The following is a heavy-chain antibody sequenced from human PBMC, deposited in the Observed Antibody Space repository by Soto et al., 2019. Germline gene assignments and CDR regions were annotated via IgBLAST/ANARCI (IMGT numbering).Heavy chain of an antibody. V-gene: IGHV3-23*01. D-gene: IGHD6-13*01. Sequence: GGSLRLSCAASGFTFSSYAMSWVRQAPGKGLEWVSTISGSGDSSYYTESVKGRFTISRDNSKNTLYLQMNSLRVEDTAIYYCAKDVSSSRYFYGLDVWGQGTTVTVSS. CDR1: GFTFSSYA. CDR3: AKDVSSSRYFYGLDV. CDR2: ISGSGDSS. J-gene: IGHJ6*02.